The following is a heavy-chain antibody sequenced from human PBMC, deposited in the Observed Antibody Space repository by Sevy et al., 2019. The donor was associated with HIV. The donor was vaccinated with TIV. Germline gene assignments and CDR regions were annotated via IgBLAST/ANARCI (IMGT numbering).Heavy chain of an antibody. V-gene: IGHV3-7*01. D-gene: IGHD2-15*01. CDR3: ARYGGYIDH. CDR2: IKSDGSDK. CDR1: GITFSAYW. J-gene: IGHJ4*01. Sequence: GGSLRLSCAASGITFSAYWMSWVRQAPGKGLEWVANIKSDGSDKYYVDSVKGRFTISRDNAKNSLYLQMNSLTAEDTAVYYCARYGGYIDHWGHGTLVTVSS.